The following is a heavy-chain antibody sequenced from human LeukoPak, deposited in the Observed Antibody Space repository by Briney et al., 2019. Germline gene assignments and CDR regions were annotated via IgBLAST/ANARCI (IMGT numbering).Heavy chain of an antibody. CDR3: ARVTAAAGTAYYYYYYGMDV. J-gene: IGHJ6*02. CDR2: IYTSGST. CDR1: GGSISSYY. D-gene: IGHD6-13*01. V-gene: IGHV4-4*07. Sequence: SETLSLTCTVSGGSISSYYWSWIRQPAGKGLEWIGRIYTSGSTNYNPSLKSRVTMSVDTSKNQFSLKLSSVTAADTAVYYCARVTAAAGTAYYYYYYGMDVWGQGTTVTVSS.